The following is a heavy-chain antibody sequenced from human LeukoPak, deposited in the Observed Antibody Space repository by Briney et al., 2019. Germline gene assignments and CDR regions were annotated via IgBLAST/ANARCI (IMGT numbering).Heavy chain of an antibody. CDR3: AKDLYYDILTGPRAFGY. CDR2: IMIGGDGK. J-gene: IGHJ4*02. Sequence: PGGSLRLSCAGSGFTFNNYAMSWVRRAPRKGLERVSTIMIGGDGKHYADSVKGRFTISRDNAKNSLYLQMNSLRAEDTALYYCAKDLYYDILTGPRAFGYWGQGTLVTVSS. D-gene: IGHD3-9*01. CDR1: GFTFNNYA. V-gene: IGHV3-23*01.